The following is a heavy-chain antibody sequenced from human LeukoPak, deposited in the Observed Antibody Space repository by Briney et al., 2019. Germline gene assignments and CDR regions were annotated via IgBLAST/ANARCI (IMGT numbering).Heavy chain of an antibody. Sequence: PSETLSLTCAVYGGSFSGYYWSWIRQPPGKGLEWIGEINHSGSTNYNPSLKSRVTISVDTSKNQFSLKLSSVTAADTAVYYCARYSSSPRDWFDPWGQGTLVTVSS. CDR2: INHSGST. D-gene: IGHD6-6*01. CDR1: GGSFSGYY. V-gene: IGHV4-34*01. CDR3: ARYSSSPRDWFDP. J-gene: IGHJ5*02.